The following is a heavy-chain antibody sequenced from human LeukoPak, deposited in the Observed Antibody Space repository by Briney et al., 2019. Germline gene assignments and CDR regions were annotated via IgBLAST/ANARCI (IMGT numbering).Heavy chain of an antibody. CDR1: GGSISSYY. CDR2: IYTSGST. V-gene: IGHV4-4*07. J-gene: IGHJ5*02. D-gene: IGHD3-16*01. CDR3: ARDSSTQWGAWFDP. Sequence: SETLSLTCTVSGGSISSYYWSWIRQPAGKGLEWIGRIYTSGSTNYNPSLKSRVTISVDRSKNQFSLKLSSVTAADTAVYYCARDSSTQWGAWFDPWGQGTLVTVSS.